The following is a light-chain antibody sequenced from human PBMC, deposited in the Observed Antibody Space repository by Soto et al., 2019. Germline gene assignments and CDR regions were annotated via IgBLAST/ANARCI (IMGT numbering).Light chain of an antibody. V-gene: IGKV3-20*01. CDR1: QGVTSN. CDR3: QQYGSSPRT. CDR2: GGS. J-gene: IGKJ1*01. Sequence: EVVMTQSPATLSLSPGERATLFCRASQGVTSNVAWYQQKPGQAPRLVMYGGSTRATGIPARFSGDGSGTDFSLTISRLEPEDFAVYYCQQYGSSPRTFGQGTKVDIK.